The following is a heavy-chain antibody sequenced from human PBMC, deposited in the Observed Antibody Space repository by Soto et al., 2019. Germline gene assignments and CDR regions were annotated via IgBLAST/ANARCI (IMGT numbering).Heavy chain of an antibody. CDR2: INSDGSDT. J-gene: IGHJ6*02. V-gene: IGHV3-74*01. CDR1: GFTFSSYW. D-gene: IGHD3-22*01. CDR3: ARDTITMIVAGGMDV. Sequence: PGGSLRLSCSASGFTFSSYWMHWVRQAPGKGLVWVSHINSDGSDTRYADSVEGRFSISRDNAKNTLYLQMNSLRAEDTAIYYCARDTITMIVAGGMDVRGQGTTVTVSS.